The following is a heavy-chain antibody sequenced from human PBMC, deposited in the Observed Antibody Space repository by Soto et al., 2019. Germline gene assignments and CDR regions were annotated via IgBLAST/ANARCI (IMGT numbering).Heavy chain of an antibody. CDR1: GFTFSDYA. Sequence: PGGSLRLSCAASGFTFSDYAMHWVRQAPGKGLEWVAVVSHDGRNTHYADSVKGRFTISRDSSKNTLYLQMNSLRAEDTAVYYCAKVSVPAAIAYYYYGMDVWGQGTTVTVS. D-gene: IGHD2-2*01. J-gene: IGHJ6*02. CDR2: VSHDGRNT. CDR3: AKVSVPAAIAYYYYGMDV. V-gene: IGHV3-30*18.